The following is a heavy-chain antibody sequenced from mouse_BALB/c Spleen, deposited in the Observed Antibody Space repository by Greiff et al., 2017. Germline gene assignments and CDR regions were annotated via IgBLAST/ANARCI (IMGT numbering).Heavy chain of an antibody. V-gene: IGHV1S16*01. Sequence: GAELVKPGASVKLSCKASGYTFTSYYMYWVKQRPGQGLEWIGEINPSNGGTNFNEKFKSKATLTVDKSSSTAYMQLSSLTSEDSAVYYCTIPGAWFAYWGQGTLVTVSA. CDR1: GYTFTSYY. D-gene: IGHD4-1*01. J-gene: IGHJ3*01. CDR3: TIPGAWFAY. CDR2: INPSNGGT.